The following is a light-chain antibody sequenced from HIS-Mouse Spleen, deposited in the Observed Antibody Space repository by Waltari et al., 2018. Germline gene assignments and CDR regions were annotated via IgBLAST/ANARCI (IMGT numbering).Light chain of an antibody. CDR3: QQYDNLPLT. J-gene: IGKJ4*01. CDR2: DAS. CDR1: QDISNY. V-gene: IGKV1-33*01. Sequence: DIQMTQSPSSLSASVGDRVTITCQASQDISNYVTWYQQKPGKAPKLLIYDASNLETGVPSRFSGSGSGTDFTFTISSLQPEDIATYYCQQYDNLPLTFGGGTKVEIK.